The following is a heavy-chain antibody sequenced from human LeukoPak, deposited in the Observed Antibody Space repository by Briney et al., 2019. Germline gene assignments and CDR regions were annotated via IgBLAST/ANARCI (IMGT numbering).Heavy chain of an antibody. D-gene: IGHD4-17*01. V-gene: IGHV3-53*03. CDR3: ARAVSNDYAAY. CDR1: GFTVSNNF. J-gene: IGHJ4*02. Sequence: PGGSLRLSCAASGFTVSNNFVTWVRQPPGKGLEWVSIIYSGGSTYYADSVRGRFTISRDDSRNTLYLQMSSLRAEDTAVYYCARAVSNDYAAYWGQGTLVTVSS. CDR2: IYSGGST.